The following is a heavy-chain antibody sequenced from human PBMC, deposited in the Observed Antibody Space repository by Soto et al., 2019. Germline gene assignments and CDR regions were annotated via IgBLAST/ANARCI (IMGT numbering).Heavy chain of an antibody. CDR2: ISWNSGSI. J-gene: IGHJ3*02. Sequence: EVQLVESGGGLVQPGRSLRLSCAASGFTFDDYAMHWVRQAPGKGLEWVSGISWNSGSIGYADSVKGRFTISRDNAKNSLYLQMNRLRAEDTALYYCAKATLGGGAFDIWGQGTMVTVSS. CDR1: GFTFDDYA. D-gene: IGHD7-27*01. V-gene: IGHV3-9*01. CDR3: AKATLGGGAFDI.